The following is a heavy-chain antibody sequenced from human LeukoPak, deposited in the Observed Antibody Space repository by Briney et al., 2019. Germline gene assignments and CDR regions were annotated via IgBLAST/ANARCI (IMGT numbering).Heavy chain of an antibody. J-gene: IGHJ4*02. D-gene: IGHD6-6*01. CDR2: ISGSGDNT. Sequence: RSGGSLRLSGAASGFTFSSYAMSWVRQVPGKGLEWVSVISGSGDNTYYADSVKGRFTISRDNSKNMLYLQMNSLRAEDTAVYYCAKWKYSNSGIDDYWGQGTLVTVSS. CDR3: AKWKYSNSGIDDY. CDR1: GFTFSSYA. V-gene: IGHV3-23*01.